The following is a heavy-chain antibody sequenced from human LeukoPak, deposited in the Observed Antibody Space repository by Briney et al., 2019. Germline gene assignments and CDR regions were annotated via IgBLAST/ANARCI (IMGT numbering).Heavy chain of an antibody. CDR1: GGSFSGYY. CDR2: INHSGST. J-gene: IGHJ4*02. D-gene: IGHD1-7*01. Sequence: PSETLSLTCAVYGGSFSGYYWSWIRQPPGKGLEWIGEINHSGSTNYNPSLKSRVTISVDTSKNQFSLKLSSVTAADTAAYYCARGRKVYWNSPVLDYWGQGTLVTVSS. V-gene: IGHV4-34*01. CDR3: ARGRKVYWNSPVLDY.